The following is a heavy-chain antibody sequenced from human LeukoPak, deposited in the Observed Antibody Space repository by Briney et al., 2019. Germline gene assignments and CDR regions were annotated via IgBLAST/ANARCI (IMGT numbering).Heavy chain of an antibody. D-gene: IGHD3-22*01. CDR1: GFALSNYY. J-gene: IGHJ6*02. V-gene: IGHV3-66*01. CDR2: TYSGGKT. CDR3: ASDSGGNENGYILPKGMDV. Sequence: GESLRLSCIGSGFALSNYYINWVRQAPGKGLEWVSVTYSGGKTYYADSVKGRFTVSRDNSKNTLYLQMSSLTVDDAAIYYCASDSGGNENGYILPKGMDVWGQGTTVTVSS.